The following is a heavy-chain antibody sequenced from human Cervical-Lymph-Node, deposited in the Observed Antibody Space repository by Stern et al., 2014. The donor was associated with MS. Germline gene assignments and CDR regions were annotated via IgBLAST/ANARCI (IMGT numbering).Heavy chain of an antibody. J-gene: IGHJ6*02. D-gene: IGHD3-10*01. CDR3: ARDRRAMVRGVIQNYYYYGMDV. V-gene: IGHV1-69*06. Sequence: VQLVESGAEVKKPGSSVKVSCKASGGTFSSYAISWVRQAPGQGLEWMGGIIPIFGTANYAQKVQGRVTITAGKSTSTAYMELSSLRSEDTAVYYCARDRRAMVRGVIQNYYYYGMDVWGQGTTVTVSS. CDR1: GGTFSSYA. CDR2: IIPIFGTA.